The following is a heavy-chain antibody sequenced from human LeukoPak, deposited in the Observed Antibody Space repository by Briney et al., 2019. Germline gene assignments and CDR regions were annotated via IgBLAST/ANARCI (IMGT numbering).Heavy chain of an antibody. V-gene: IGHV3-20*04. CDR3: ARRVYCSGTSCYTKYYYYYMDV. Sequence: GGSLRLSCAASGFTFDDYGMSWVRPAPGKGLEWVSSINWNGGSTGYADSVKGRFTISRDNAKNSLYLQMNSLRAEDTALYYCARRVYCSGTSCYTKYYYYYMDVWGKGTTVTVSS. D-gene: IGHD2-2*02. J-gene: IGHJ6*03. CDR2: INWNGGST. CDR1: GFTFDDYG.